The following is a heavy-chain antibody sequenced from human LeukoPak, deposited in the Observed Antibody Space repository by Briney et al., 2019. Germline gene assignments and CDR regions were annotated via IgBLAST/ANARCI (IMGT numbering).Heavy chain of an antibody. V-gene: IGHV1-2*06. CDR2: INPSSGGT. D-gene: IGHD2-15*01. J-gene: IGHJ5*02. Sequence: ASVKVSXKASGYTFTKYYMFWVRQAPGQGLEWIGRINPSSGGTDYAQKFQGRVTMTRDTSISTAYMELSRLRSDDTAMYYCARGYCSGGSCYSVENWFDPWGQGTLVTVSS. CDR1: GYTFTKYY. CDR3: ARGYCSGGSCYSVENWFDP.